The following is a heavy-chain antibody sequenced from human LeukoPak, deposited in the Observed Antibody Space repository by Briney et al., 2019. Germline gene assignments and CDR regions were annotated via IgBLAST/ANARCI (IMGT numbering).Heavy chain of an antibody. Sequence: SETLSLTCAVYGGSFSGHYWSWIRQFTGKGLEWIGEVNHSGSANYNPSLKSRFTISADTSKNQFSLELSSVTAADTAVYFCARAARAGDKRFDYWGQGTLVTVSS. V-gene: IGHV4-34*01. CDR2: VNHSGSA. J-gene: IGHJ4*02. CDR1: GGSFSGHY. D-gene: IGHD6-13*01. CDR3: ARAARAGDKRFDY.